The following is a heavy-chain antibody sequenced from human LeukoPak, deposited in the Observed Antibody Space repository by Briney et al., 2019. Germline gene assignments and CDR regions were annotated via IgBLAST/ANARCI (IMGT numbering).Heavy chain of an antibody. CDR1: GFTFSSHG. J-gene: IGHJ4*02. V-gene: IGHV3-30*18. Sequence: GRSLRLSCAASGFTFSSHGMHWVRQAPGKGLEWVAVISYDGSNKYYADSVKGRFTISRDNSKNTLYLQMNSLRAEDTAVYYCAKDASRYYDILTGYHDYWGQGTLVTVSS. D-gene: IGHD3-9*01. CDR3: AKDASRYYDILTGYHDY. CDR2: ISYDGSNK.